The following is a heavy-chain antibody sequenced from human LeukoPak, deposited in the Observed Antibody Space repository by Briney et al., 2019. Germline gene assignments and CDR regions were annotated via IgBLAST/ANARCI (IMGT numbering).Heavy chain of an antibody. CDR1: GFTFRNCA. V-gene: IGHV3-23*01. Sequence: PGGSLRLSCAASGFTFRNCAMSWVRQAPGKGLEWVSGISGTGYNTYYADSVKGRFTISRDNSKNTLYLQMISLGAEDTAVYYCAKHVSGSLFYFDYWGQRTLVTVSS. CDR2: ISGTGYNT. J-gene: IGHJ4*02. D-gene: IGHD3-10*01. CDR3: AKHVSGSLFYFDY.